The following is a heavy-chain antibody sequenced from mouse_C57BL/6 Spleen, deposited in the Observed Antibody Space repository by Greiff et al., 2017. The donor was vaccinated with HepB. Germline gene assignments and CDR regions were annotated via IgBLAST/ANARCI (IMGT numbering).Heavy chain of an antibody. CDR2: IYPSDSET. CDR3: AALTGTKGRYFDV. D-gene: IGHD4-1*01. J-gene: IGHJ1*03. V-gene: IGHV1-61*01. CDR1: GYTFTSYW. Sequence: QVQLQQPGAELVRPGSSVKLSCKASGYTFTSYWMDWVKQRPGQGLEWIGNIYPSDSETHYNQKFKDKATLTVDKSSTKAYMQLSSLTSEDSAVYYWAALTGTKGRYFDVWGTGTTVTVSS.